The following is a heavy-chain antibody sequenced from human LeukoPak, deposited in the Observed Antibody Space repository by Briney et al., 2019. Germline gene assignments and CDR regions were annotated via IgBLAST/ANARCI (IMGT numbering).Heavy chain of an antibody. Sequence: QPGGSLRLSCAASGFTFSSYAMSWVRLAPGKGLEWVSAISGSGGSTNYADSVKGRFTISRDNSKNTLYLQMNSLRAEDTAVYYCAKVDSIQLWLPVYWGQGTLVTVSS. CDR1: GFTFSSYA. V-gene: IGHV3-23*01. D-gene: IGHD5-18*01. CDR2: ISGSGGST. J-gene: IGHJ4*02. CDR3: AKVDSIQLWLPVY.